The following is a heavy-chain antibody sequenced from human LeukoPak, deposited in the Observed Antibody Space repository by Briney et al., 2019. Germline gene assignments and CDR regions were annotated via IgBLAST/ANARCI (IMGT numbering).Heavy chain of an antibody. CDR3: ARPTRYSSGWYGY. V-gene: IGHV1-2*02. D-gene: IGHD6-19*01. Sequence: ASVKVSCKASGYTFTGYYMHWVRQAPGQGLEWMGWINPNSGGTNYAQKFQGRVTMTRDTSISTAYMELSRLRSDDTAVYYCARPTRYSSGWYGYWGQGTLVTVSS. CDR2: INPNSGGT. J-gene: IGHJ4*02. CDR1: GYTFTGYY.